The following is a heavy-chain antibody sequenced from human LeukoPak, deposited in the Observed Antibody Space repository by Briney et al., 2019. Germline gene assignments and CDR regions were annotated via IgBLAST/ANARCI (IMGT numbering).Heavy chain of an antibody. D-gene: IGHD3-10*01. J-gene: IGHJ4*02. CDR3: AREKRITKVRGVIIPFDY. V-gene: IGHV3-7*03. CDR1: GFTFSSYW. CDR2: IKQDGSEK. Sequence: PGGSLRLSCAASGFTFSSYWMSWVRQAPGKGLEWVANIKQDGSEKYYVDSVKGRFTISRDNAKNSLYLQMNSLRAEDTAVYYCAREKRITKVRGVIIPFDYWGQGTLVTVSS.